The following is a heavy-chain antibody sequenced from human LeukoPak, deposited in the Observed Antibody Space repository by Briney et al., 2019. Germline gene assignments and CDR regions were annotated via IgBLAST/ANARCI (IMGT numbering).Heavy chain of an antibody. J-gene: IGHJ6*02. CDR3: ARGWIDGMDV. CDR1: GFTFSSYE. Sequence: QPGGSLRLSCAASGFTFSSYEMNWVRQAPGKGLEWLSYISSSGSTIYYADSVKGRFTISRDNAKNSLYLQMNSLRAEDTAVYYCARGWIDGMDVWGQGTTVTVSS. CDR2: ISSSGSTI. V-gene: IGHV3-48*03. D-gene: IGHD5-12*01.